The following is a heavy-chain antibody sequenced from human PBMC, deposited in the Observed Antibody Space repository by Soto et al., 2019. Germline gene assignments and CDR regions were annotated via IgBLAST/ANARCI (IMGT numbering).Heavy chain of an antibody. CDR3: ATGGSSLITGTTLESYWFDP. D-gene: IGHD1-20*01. CDR2: FDPEDGET. J-gene: IGHJ5*02. Sequence: ASVKVSCKVSGYTLTELSMHWVRQAPGKGLEWMGGFDPEDGETIYAQKFQGRVTMTEDTSTDTAYMELSSLRSEDTAVYYCATGGSSLITGTTLESYWFDPWGQGTLVPVSS. CDR1: GYTLTELS. V-gene: IGHV1-24*01.